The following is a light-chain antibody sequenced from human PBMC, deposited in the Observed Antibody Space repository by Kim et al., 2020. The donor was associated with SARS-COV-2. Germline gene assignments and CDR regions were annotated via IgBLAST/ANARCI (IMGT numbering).Light chain of an antibody. Sequence: EIVLTQSPGTLSLSPGERATLSCRASQSVTSNNLAWFQQKPGQAPGLLIYGTSSRATGIPDRFSGSGSGTDFTLTISRLEPEDFAVYYCQQYDNSPYTLGQGPKLEI. CDR3: QQYDNSPYT. V-gene: IGKV3-20*01. CDR1: QSVTSNN. J-gene: IGKJ2*01. CDR2: GTS.